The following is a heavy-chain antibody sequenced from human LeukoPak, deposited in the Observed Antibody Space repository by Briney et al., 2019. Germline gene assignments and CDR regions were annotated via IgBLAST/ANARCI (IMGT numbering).Heavy chain of an antibody. CDR3: ARVYYLYGSWYYFDY. V-gene: IGHV3-48*03. CDR1: GFTFSSYE. CDR2: ISSSGSTI. Sequence: GGSLRLSCAASGFTFSSYEMNWVRQAPGKGLEWVSYISSSGSTIYYADSVKGRFTISRDNAKNSLYLQMNSLRAEDTAVYYCARVYYLYGSWYYFDYWGQGTLVTVSS. D-gene: IGHD6-13*01. J-gene: IGHJ4*02.